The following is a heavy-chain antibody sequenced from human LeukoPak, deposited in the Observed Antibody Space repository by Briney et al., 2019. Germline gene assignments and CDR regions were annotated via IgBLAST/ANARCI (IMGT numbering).Heavy chain of an antibody. CDR1: GGSISSSSYY. J-gene: IGHJ4*02. V-gene: IGHV4-39*01. CDR3: ARHPMIVLFTKRLGPYYFDY. D-gene: IGHD3-22*01. Sequence: SETLSLTCTVSGGSISSSSYYWGWIRQPPGKGLEWIVSIYYSGSTYYNPPLKSRVTISVDTSKNQFSLKLSSVTAADTAVYYCARHPMIVLFTKRLGPYYFDYWGQGTLVTVSS. CDR2: IYYSGST.